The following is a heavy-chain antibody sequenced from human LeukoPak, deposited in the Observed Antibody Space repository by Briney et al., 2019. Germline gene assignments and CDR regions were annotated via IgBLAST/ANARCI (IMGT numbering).Heavy chain of an antibody. J-gene: IGHJ5*02. V-gene: IGHV4-4*07. CDR1: GGSISSYS. CDR2: VYTSGST. Sequence: SSETLSLTCTVSGGSISSYSWSWIRQPAGKGLEWIGRVYTSGSTNYNPSLKSRVTISVDTSKKQFSLKLSSVTAADTAVYYCAREKIGYYDGSGRGRFDPWGQGTLVTVSS. D-gene: IGHD3-22*01. CDR3: AREKIGYYDGSGRGRFDP.